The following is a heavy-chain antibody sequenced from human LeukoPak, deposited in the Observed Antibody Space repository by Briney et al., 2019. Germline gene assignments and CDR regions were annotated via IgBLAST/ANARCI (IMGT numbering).Heavy chain of an antibody. V-gene: IGHV3-21*01. D-gene: IGHD3-22*01. CDR2: IDSSSTYI. CDR1: GFTFSNYI. Sequence: PGGSLRLSCAASGFTFSNYIMNWDRQAPGKGLEWVASIDSSSTYIYYASSVKGRFTISRDNAKNSLYLQMNSLRAEDTAVYYCARDPRSYYDSSGYRNYYGMDVWGQGTTVTVSS. CDR3: ARDPRSYYDSSGYRNYYGMDV. J-gene: IGHJ6*02.